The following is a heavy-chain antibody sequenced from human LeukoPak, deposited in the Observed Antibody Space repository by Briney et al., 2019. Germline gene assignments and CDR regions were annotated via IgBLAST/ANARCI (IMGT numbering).Heavy chain of an antibody. J-gene: IGHJ5*02. CDR1: GYTFTNHS. CDR3: ARDLPTYYYGSGSYSQGWFDP. Sequence: GASVKVSCKASGYTFTNHSINWVRQAPGQGLEYMGWINTYTGNPTYAQAFTGRIVFSLDTSVSTAYLQISSLKAEDTAVYYCARDLPTYYYGSGSYSQGWFDPWGQGTLVTVSS. CDR2: INTYTGNP. D-gene: IGHD3-10*01. V-gene: IGHV7-4-1*02.